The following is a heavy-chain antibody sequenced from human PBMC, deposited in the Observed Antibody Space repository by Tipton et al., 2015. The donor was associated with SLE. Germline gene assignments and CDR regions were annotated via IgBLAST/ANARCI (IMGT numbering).Heavy chain of an antibody. D-gene: IGHD2-2*01. CDR1: GGSFSRYY. CDR2: IYHSGAT. Sequence: TLSLTCAVHGGSFSRYYWSWIRQRPGKGLEWIGYIYHSGATYYNLSLKNRATISIDTSKNQFSLRLTSVTAADTAVYYCARDRVPAIISQSGYMDVWGNGTTVTVSS. V-gene: IGHV4-34*09. CDR3: ARDRVPAIISQSGYMDV. J-gene: IGHJ6*03.